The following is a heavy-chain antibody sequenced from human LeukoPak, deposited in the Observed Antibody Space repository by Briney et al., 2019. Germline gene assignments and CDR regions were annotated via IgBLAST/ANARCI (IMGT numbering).Heavy chain of an antibody. CDR3: ARLGGFGDYYYYYMDV. D-gene: IGHD3-10*01. CDR2: INTYNGNT. Sequence: ASVKVSCKASGYTFTNFGISWVRQAPGQGLEWMGWINTYNGNTNYAQKVQGRVTMTTDTSTRTAYMELRSLRSDDTAVYYCARLGGFGDYYYYYMDVWGKGTTVTISS. CDR1: GYTFTNFG. J-gene: IGHJ6*03. V-gene: IGHV1-18*01.